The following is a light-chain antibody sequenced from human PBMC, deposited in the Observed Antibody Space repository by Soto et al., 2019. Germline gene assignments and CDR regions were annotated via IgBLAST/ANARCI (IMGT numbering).Light chain of an antibody. Sequence: EIVMTQSPATLSVSPGERATLSCRASQSVSSNLAWYQQKPGQAPRLLIYDASNRATGIPARFSGSGSGTDFTLTISSLEPEDFAVYYCQQRSNWPRWTFGQGTKVEIK. CDR1: QSVSSN. V-gene: IGKV3-11*01. J-gene: IGKJ1*01. CDR3: QQRSNWPRWT. CDR2: DAS.